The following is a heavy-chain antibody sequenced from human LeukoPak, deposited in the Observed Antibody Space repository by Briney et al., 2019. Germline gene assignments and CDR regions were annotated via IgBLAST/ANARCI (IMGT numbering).Heavy chain of an antibody. Sequence: GGTLRLSCAASGFTFSSHGMSWVRQAPGKGLEWVSSISSSSSYIYYADSVKGRFTISRDNAKNSLYLQMNSLRAEDTAVYYCARVGPGVVVAATWYYYYYMDVWGKGTTVTVSS. CDR2: ISSSSSYI. D-gene: IGHD2-15*01. J-gene: IGHJ6*03. CDR3: ARVGPGVVVAATWYYYYYMDV. CDR1: GFTFSSHG. V-gene: IGHV3-21*01.